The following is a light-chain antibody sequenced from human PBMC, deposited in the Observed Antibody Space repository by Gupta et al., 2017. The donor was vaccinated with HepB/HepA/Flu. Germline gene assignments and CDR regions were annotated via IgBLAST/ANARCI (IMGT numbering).Light chain of an antibody. J-gene: IGKJ3*01. Sequence: DIQMTQSPSSLSASVGDRVTITCRASESISLFLNWNQQKSGKAPKLLIYAASTLESGVPSRFSGSGSGTDFTLTISSLQPEDFATYYCQQSYTSLFTFGPGTKVEVK. CDR1: ESISLF. V-gene: IGKV1-39*01. CDR2: AAS. CDR3: QQSYTSLFT.